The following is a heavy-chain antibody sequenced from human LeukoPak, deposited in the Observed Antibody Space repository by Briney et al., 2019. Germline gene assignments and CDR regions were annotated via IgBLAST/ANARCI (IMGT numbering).Heavy chain of an antibody. CDR3: ARDGEVGYYYMDV. CDR2: ISAYNGNT. V-gene: IGHV1-18*01. D-gene: IGHD1-26*01. CDR1: GYTFTSYG. Sequence: ASVKVSCKASGYTFTSYGISWVRQAPGQGLEWMGWISAYNGNTNYAQKLQGRVTMTTDTSTSTACMELRSLRSDDTAVYYRARDGEVGYYYMDVWGKGTTVTVSS. J-gene: IGHJ6*03.